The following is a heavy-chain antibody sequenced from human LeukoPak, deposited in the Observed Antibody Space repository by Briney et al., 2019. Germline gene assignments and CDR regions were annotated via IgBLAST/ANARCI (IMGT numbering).Heavy chain of an antibody. V-gene: IGHV3-9*01. CDR1: GFTFDDYA. CDR2: ISWNSGSI. D-gene: IGHD3-22*01. CDR3: AKDKREYYDGSGYYHGPFDY. J-gene: IGHJ4*02. Sequence: PGGSLRLSCAASGFTFDDYAMHWVRQAPGKGLEWVSGISWNSGSIGYADSVKGRFTISRDNAKNSLYLQMNSLRANDTAVYDFAKDKREYYDGSGYYHGPFDYWGQGTLVTVSS.